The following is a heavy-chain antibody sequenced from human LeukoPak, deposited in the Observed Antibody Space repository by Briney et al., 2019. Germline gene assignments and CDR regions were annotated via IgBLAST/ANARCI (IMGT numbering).Heavy chain of an antibody. CDR3: AKEWEPMGCAFAI. CDR1: GFTFSSYG. CDR2: ISYDGSNK. V-gene: IGHV3-30*18. Sequence: GRSLRLSCAASGFTFSSYGMHWVRQAPGKGLEWVAVISYDGSNKYYADSVKGRFTISRDNSKNTLYLQMNSLRAEDTAVYYCAKEWEPMGCAFAIWGQGTMVTVSS. J-gene: IGHJ3*02. D-gene: IGHD1-26*01.